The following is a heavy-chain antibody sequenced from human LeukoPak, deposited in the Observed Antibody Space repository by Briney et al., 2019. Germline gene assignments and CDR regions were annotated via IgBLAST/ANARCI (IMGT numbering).Heavy chain of an antibody. J-gene: IGHJ4*01. D-gene: IGHD6-19*01. CDR1: GGSISTYY. V-gene: IGHV4-4*07. Sequence: AETLSLTCSVSGGSISTYYWSWIRQPAGKGLEWIAQIHTSGSTNFNPSLKSRVSISMDTPNNQFSLMISSVTAADTAIYYCAGRGLSTGWTFDYWGHGTLVTVSS. CDR2: IHTSGST. CDR3: AGRGLSTGWTFDY.